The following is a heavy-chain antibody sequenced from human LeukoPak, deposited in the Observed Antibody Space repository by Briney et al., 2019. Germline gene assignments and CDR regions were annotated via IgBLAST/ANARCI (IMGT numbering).Heavy chain of an antibody. J-gene: IGHJ5*02. D-gene: IGHD5-24*01. CDR3: ARGTSDEMYRWFDP. V-gene: IGHV4-34*01. CDR1: GGSIGNYY. Sequence: SSETLSLTCKVSGGSIGNYYWSWIRQPPGKGLEWIGEINHSGSTNYNPSLKSRVTISVDTSKNQFSLKLSSVTAADTAVYYCARGTSDEMYRWFDPWGQGTLVTVSS. CDR2: INHSGST.